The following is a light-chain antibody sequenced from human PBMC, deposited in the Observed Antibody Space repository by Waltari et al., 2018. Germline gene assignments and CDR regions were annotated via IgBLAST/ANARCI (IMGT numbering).Light chain of an antibody. J-gene: IGKJ1*01. CDR2: GAS. CDR1: QSVSSNF. CDR3: QQYGSSPQA. V-gene: IGKV3-20*01. Sequence: EIVLTQSPGTLSLSPGETAALSCRASQSVSSNFLAWYQQKPGQATRLLIFGASNRATGIPDRFSGSGSETDFTLTVSRLEPEDFAVYYCQQYGSSPQAFGQGTKVEI.